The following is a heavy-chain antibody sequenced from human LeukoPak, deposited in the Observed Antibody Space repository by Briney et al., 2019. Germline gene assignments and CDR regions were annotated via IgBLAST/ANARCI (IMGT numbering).Heavy chain of an antibody. V-gene: IGHV4-34*01. J-gene: IGHJ4*01. D-gene: IGHD4-17*01. Sequence: SETLSLTCAVYGGSFSGYYWSWIRQPPGKGLELIGEINHSGSTNYNPSLKSRVTISVDTSKNQFSLKLTSVTAADTAVYYCARAPGTTFDYWGHGNMVTVSS. CDR1: GGSFSGYY. CDR2: INHSGST. CDR3: ARAPGTTFDY.